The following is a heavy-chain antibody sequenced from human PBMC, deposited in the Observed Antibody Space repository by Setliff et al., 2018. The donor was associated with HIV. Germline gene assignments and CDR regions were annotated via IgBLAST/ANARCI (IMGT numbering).Heavy chain of an antibody. V-gene: IGHV3-30*15. CDR2: ISFDGAVN. J-gene: IGHJ6*04. CDR3: AKVFRSYISRTHYCYLDV. CDR1: GFDFDQYA. Sequence: PGGSLRLSCVASGFDFDQYAMHWVRQSPGKGLDWVAAISFDGAVNYSADSVKGRFITSRDNFKNTLYLQMSGLRAEDTALYFCAKVFRSYISRTHYCYLDVWGRGTMVTVSS. D-gene: IGHD5-18*01.